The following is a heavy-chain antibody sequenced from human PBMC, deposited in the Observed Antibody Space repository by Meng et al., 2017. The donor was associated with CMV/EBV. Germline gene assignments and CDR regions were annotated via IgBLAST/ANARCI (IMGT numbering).Heavy chain of an antibody. J-gene: IGHJ4*02. CDR2: IYYSGST. CDR1: GGSVSSGSYY. D-gene: IGHD3-3*01. Sequence: SETLSLTCTVSGGSVSSGSYYWSWIRQPPGKGLEWIGYIYYSGSTNYNPSLKSQVTISLDTSKNQFSLKLSSVTAADTAVYYCARDGHYDFWSGYLRYWGQGTLVTVSS. V-gene: IGHV4-61*01. CDR3: ARDGHYDFWSGYLRY.